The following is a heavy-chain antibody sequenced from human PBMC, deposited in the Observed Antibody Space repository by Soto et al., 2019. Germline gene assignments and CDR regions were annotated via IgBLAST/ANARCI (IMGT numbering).Heavy chain of an antibody. CDR2: INTYNGNT. J-gene: IGHJ4*02. CDR3: ARAYGSWKYFDY. V-gene: IGHV1-18*04. CDR1: GYTFTSYN. D-gene: IGHD3-10*01. Sequence: QIQLEQSGVEVQKPGASVKCSFEASGYTFTSYNIHWVRQAPGQGLVWMGWINTYNGNTNYAQNLQGRLTMTTDTSTNTAHREPRSLRSDDTAVYYCARAYGSWKYFDYWGQGTRVTVSS.